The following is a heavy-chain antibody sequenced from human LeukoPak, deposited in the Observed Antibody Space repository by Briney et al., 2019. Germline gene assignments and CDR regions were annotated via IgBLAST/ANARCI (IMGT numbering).Heavy chain of an antibody. CDR3: ASRYSSGSYRYTGSFDY. CDR2: INHSGTT. D-gene: IGHD3-16*02. CDR1: GGSFSDYY. V-gene: IGHV4-34*01. Sequence: SETLSLTCAVYGGSFSDYYWSWIRQPPGKGLEWIGEINHSGTTNYSPSLKSRVSISVDTSKNQFSLKLNSVTAADAAMYYCASRYSSGSYRYTGSFDYWGQGMLVNVSS. J-gene: IGHJ4*02.